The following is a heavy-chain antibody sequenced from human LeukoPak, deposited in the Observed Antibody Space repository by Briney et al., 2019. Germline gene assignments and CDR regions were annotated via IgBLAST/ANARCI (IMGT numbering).Heavy chain of an antibody. J-gene: IGHJ3*02. CDR2: ISGSGGST. Sequence: GGTLRLSCAASGFTFSSYAMSWVRQAPGKGLEWVSAISGSGGSTYYADSVKGRFTISRDNSKNTLYLQMNSLRAEDTAVYYCAQDYYYDSSGGAFDIWGQGTMVTVSS. D-gene: IGHD3-22*01. CDR3: AQDYYYDSSGGAFDI. V-gene: IGHV3-23*01. CDR1: GFTFSSYA.